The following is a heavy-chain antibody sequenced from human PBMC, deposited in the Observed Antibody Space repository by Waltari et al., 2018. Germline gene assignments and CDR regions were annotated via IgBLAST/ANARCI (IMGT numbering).Heavy chain of an antibody. J-gene: IGHJ4*02. CDR2: VQSGDYDV. CDR1: CYNFTNYL. CDR3: ASPDY. V-gene: IGHV5-51*01. Sequence: EVQFVQSGAELKKPGESLKISCRASCYNFTNYLIGWVRQMPGKGLEWLGTVQSGDYDVRYSPSFQGHITISADKSVSTAYLQLNNLRASDSAIYYCASPDYWGQGTLVTVSS.